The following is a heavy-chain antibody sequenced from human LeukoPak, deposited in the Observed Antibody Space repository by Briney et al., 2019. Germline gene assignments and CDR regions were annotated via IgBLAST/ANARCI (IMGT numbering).Heavy chain of an antibody. J-gene: IGHJ4*02. D-gene: IGHD4-17*01. CDR2: ISDVGGT. CDR3: AKQEKRVTTPPNY. CDR1: GFTFRSYE. Sequence: QPGGSLRLSCATSGFTFRSYEMSWVRQAPGKGLEWVSYISDVGGTYYADSVKGRFTISRDNSKNTLYLQMNSLRAEDTAVYYCAKQEKRVTTPPNYWGQGTLVTVSS. V-gene: IGHV3-23*01.